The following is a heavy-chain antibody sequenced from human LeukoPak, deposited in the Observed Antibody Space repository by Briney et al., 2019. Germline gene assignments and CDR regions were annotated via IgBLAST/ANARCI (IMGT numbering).Heavy chain of an antibody. CDR3: AKIAVAGYSGNYYYFDY. D-gene: IGHD6-19*01. Sequence: PGGSLRLSCAASGFTFSNYWMSWVRRAPGKGLEWVANIKQDGSETYYVDSVRGRFTISRDNAKKSLYLQMNSLRAEDTAVYYCAKIAVAGYSGNYYYFDYWGQGTLVTVSS. CDR2: IKQDGSET. V-gene: IGHV3-7*03. CDR1: GFTFSNYW. J-gene: IGHJ4*02.